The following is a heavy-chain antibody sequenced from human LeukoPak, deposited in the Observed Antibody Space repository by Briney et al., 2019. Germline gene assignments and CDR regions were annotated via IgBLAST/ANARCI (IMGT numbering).Heavy chain of an antibody. CDR3: AKSERYYYDDYFDY. CDR1: GFTFSSYE. J-gene: IGHJ4*02. D-gene: IGHD3-22*01. CDR2: ISSSGSTI. V-gene: IGHV3-48*03. Sequence: PGGSLRLSCAASGFTFSSYEMNWVRQAPGKGLEWVSYISSSGSTIYYADSVKGRFTISRDNSKNTLYLQMNSLRAEDTAVYYCAKSERYYYDDYFDYWGQGTLVTVSS.